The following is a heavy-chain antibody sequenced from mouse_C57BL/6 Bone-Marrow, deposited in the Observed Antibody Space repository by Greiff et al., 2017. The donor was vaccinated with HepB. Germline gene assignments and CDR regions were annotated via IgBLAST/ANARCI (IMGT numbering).Heavy chain of an antibody. Sequence: QVQLKQSGAELARPGASVKMSCKASGYTFTSYTMHWVKQRPGQGLEWIGYINPSSGYTKYKQKFKDKATLTADKSSSTAYMQLSSLTSEDSAVYYCARLLIYYDYDDAMDYWGQGTSVTVSS. V-gene: IGHV1-4*01. CDR3: ARLLIYYDYDDAMDY. CDR1: GYTFTSYT. CDR2: INPSSGYT. J-gene: IGHJ4*01. D-gene: IGHD2-4*01.